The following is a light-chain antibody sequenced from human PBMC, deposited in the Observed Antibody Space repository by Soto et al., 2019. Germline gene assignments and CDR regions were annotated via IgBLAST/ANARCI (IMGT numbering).Light chain of an antibody. Sequence: IVLMQSPGTLSLSPGERATLPCRASQSVSNNYVAWYQQKPGQAPRLLIAGASSRATGIPDRFSGSGSGTDFTLTISRLEPEDFAVYYCQQYGTSPPLTFGGGTKVEIK. V-gene: IGKV3-20*01. CDR3: QQYGTSPPLT. J-gene: IGKJ4*01. CDR2: GAS. CDR1: QSVSNNY.